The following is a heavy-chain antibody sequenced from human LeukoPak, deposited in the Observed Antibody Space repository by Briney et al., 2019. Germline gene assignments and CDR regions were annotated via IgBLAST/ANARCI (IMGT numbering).Heavy chain of an antibody. D-gene: IGHD2-21*02. J-gene: IGHJ5*02. CDR1: GYSISSGYY. Sequence: SETLSLTCTVSGYSISSGYYWSWIRQPPGKGLEWIGEINHSGSTNYNPSLKSRVTISVDTSKNQFSLKLSSVTAADTAVYYCARRPYCGGDCYTNWFDPWGQGTLVTVSS. CDR2: INHSGST. CDR3: ARRPYCGGDCYTNWFDP. V-gene: IGHV4-38-2*02.